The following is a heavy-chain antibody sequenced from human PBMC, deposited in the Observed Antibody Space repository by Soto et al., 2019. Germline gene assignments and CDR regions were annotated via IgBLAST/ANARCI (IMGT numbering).Heavy chain of an antibody. Sequence: PGGSLRLSCAASGVTFCSYSMNWVRQAPGKGLEWVSYISSSSTTIYYADSVKGRFTISRDNAKNSLYLQMNSLRDEDTTVYYCAREGRAAVGTDWFDPWGQGTLVTVSS. J-gene: IGHJ5*02. CDR2: ISSSSTTI. D-gene: IGHD6-13*01. CDR3: AREGRAAVGTDWFDP. V-gene: IGHV3-48*02. CDR1: GVTFCSYS.